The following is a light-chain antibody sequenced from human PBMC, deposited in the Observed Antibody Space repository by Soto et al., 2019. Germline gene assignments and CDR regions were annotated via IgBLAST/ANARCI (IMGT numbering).Light chain of an antibody. J-gene: IGLJ2*01. Sequence: SYELTQPPSVSVAPGQTARITCGGNNIGSKSVHWYQQKPCQAPVLVVYDDSDRPSGIPERFSGSTSGNTATLTISRVEAGDEADDYGPVWESRSDHTVGFGGGTKLTVL. CDR1: NIGSKS. CDR2: DDS. CDR3: PVWESRSDHTVG. V-gene: IGLV3-21*02.